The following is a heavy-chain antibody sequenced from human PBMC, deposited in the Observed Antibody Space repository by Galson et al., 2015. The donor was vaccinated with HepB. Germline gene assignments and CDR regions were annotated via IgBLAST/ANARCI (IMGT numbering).Heavy chain of an antibody. CDR3: ARRRSGSWLGWFDP. Sequence: ETLSLTCAVYGGSFTNYHWSWIRQPPGKGLEWIGDVNHGGNSNYNPSLSGRVSISMDTSKRRFSLELISVTAADTAVYYCARRRSGSWLGWFDPWGQGTLVTVSS. CDR1: GGSFTNYH. V-gene: IGHV4-34*01. J-gene: IGHJ5*02. CDR2: VNHGGNS. D-gene: IGHD6-13*01.